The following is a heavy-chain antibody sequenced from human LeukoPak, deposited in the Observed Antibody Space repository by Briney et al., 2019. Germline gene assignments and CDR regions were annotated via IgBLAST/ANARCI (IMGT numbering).Heavy chain of an antibody. Sequence: GGCVRLSCAASGFTFSGYAMSWVRQAPGKGLEWVSAISGSGGSTYYADSVKGRFTISRDNSKNTLYLQMNSLRAEDTAVYYCAKDGIVGAPAAFSYFDYWGQGTLVTVSS. CDR1: GFTFSGYA. V-gene: IGHV3-23*01. D-gene: IGHD1-26*01. J-gene: IGHJ4*02. CDR3: AKDGIVGAPAAFSYFDY. CDR2: ISGSGGST.